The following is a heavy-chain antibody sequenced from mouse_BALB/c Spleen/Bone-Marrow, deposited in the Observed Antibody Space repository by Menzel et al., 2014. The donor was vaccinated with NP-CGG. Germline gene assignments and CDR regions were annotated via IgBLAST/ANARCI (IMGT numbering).Heavy chain of an antibody. CDR3: ARYDYDVGYFDY. J-gene: IGHJ2*01. D-gene: IGHD2-4*01. CDR2: ISYSGSS. V-gene: IGHV3-2*02. CDR1: GYSITSDYA. Sequence: EVMLVESGPGLVKPSQSLSLTCTVTGYSITSDYAWNWIRQFPGNKLEWMGYISYSGSSSYNPSLESRISITRDTSKTQFFLQLHSVTTEDTATYYCARYDYDVGYFDYWCQGTTLTVSS.